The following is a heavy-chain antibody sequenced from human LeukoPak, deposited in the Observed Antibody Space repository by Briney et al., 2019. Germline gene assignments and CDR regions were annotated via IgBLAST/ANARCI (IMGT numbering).Heavy chain of an antibody. CDR1: GFTFITYW. Sequence: GGSLRLSCAASGFTFITYWMHWVRQAPGKGLVWVSRINSDGSSTNYADSVKGRFTISRDNAKDTLYLQMNSLRVEDTAVYYCARRETTGTTWWFDPWGQGTLVTVSS. CDR2: INSDGSST. J-gene: IGHJ5*02. CDR3: ARRETTGTTWWFDP. V-gene: IGHV3-74*01. D-gene: IGHD1-1*01.